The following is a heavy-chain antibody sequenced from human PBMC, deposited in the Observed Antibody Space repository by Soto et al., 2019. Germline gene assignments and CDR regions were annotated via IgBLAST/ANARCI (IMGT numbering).Heavy chain of an antibody. Sequence: PGGSLRLSCAASGFTFSSYWMHWVRQAPGKGLVWVSRINSDGSSTSYADSVKGRFTISRDNAKNTLYLQMNSLRAEDTAVYYCARMTTVDDYYYYGMTSGAKGPRSPSP. V-gene: IGHV3-74*01. CDR1: GFTFSSYW. CDR3: ARMTTVDDYYYYGMTS. J-gene: IGHJ6*02. CDR2: INSDGSST. D-gene: IGHD4-17*01.